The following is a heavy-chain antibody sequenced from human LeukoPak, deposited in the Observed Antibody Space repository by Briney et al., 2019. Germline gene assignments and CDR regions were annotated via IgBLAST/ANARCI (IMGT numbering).Heavy chain of an antibody. V-gene: IGHV4-4*07. CDR1: GGSISSYY. J-gene: IGHJ4*02. CDR2: IYTSGSN. Sequence: SETLSLTCTVSGGSISSYYWSWIRQPPGKGLEWIGRIYTSGSNNYNPSPKSRVTMSVDTSRNQFSLKLSSVTAADTAVYYCARGLTWLVDYWGQGTLVTVSS. CDR3: ARGLTWLVDY. D-gene: IGHD6-19*01.